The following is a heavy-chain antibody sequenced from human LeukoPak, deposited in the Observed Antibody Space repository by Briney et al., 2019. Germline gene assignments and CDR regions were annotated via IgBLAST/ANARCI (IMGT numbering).Heavy chain of an antibody. Sequence: SETLSLTCAVYGGSFSGYYWSWIRQPPGKGLEWIGYIYYSGSTNYNPSLKSRVTISVDTSKNQFSLKLSSVTAADTAVYYCARHPYCSSTSCPIDYWGQGTLVTVSS. D-gene: IGHD2-2*01. CDR2: IYYSGST. CDR1: GGSFSGYY. V-gene: IGHV4-59*08. J-gene: IGHJ4*02. CDR3: ARHPYCSSTSCPIDY.